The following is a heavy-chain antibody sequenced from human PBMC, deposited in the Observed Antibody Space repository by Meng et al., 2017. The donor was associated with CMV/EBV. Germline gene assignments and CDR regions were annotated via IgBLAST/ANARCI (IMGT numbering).Heavy chain of an antibody. CDR2: INPNSGGT. D-gene: IGHD3-3*01. Sequence: ASVKVSCKASGYTFTGYYMHWVRQAPGQGLEWMGWINPNSGGTNYAQKFQGRVTMTRDTSISTAYMELSRLRSDDTAVYYCARDWTIFGVVIPGDDAFDIWGQGTMVTVSS. V-gene: IGHV1-2*02. J-gene: IGHJ3*02. CDR1: GYTFTGYY. CDR3: ARDWTIFGVVIPGDDAFDI.